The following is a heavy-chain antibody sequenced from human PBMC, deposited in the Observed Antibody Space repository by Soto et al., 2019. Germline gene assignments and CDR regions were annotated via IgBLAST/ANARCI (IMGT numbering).Heavy chain of an antibody. CDR2: IYYSGST. CDR1: GGSISSGGYY. Sequence: RLSETLSLTCTVSGGSISSGGYYWIWIRQHPGKGLEWIGYIYYSGSTYYNPSLKSRVTISVDTSKNQFSLKLSSVTAADTAVYYCAGWRGYYYYFDYWGQGTLVTVSS. J-gene: IGHJ4*02. V-gene: IGHV4-31*03. D-gene: IGHD3-3*01. CDR3: AGWRGYYYYFDY.